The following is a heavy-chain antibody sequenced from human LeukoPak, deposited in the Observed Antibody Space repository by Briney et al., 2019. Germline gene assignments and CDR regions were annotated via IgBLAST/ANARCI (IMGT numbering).Heavy chain of an antibody. CDR2: INPNSGGT. J-gene: IGHJ5*02. CDR1: GYTFTGYY. Sequence: ASVKVSCKASGYTFTGYYMHWVRQAPGQGLEWMGWINPNSGGTNYAQKFQGRVTMTRDTSISTAYMELSRMRSDATAVYYCARAAVVTIYDERDWFDPWGQGTLVTVSS. V-gene: IGHV1-2*02. CDR3: ARAAVVTIYDERDWFDP. D-gene: IGHD5-12*01.